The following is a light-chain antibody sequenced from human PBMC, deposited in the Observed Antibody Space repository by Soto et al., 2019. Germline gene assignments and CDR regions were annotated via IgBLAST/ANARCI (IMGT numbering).Light chain of an antibody. J-gene: IGLJ1*01. V-gene: IGLV4-60*02. Sequence: QPVLTQSSSASASLGSSVSLTCTLSSGHSSYIIAWHQQQPGKAPRYLMKLEGSGSYNKGSGVPDRFSGSSSGADRYLTISNLQFEDEADYYCATWDSNTYVFGTGTKLTVL. CDR2: LEGSGSY. CDR1: SGHSSYI. CDR3: ATWDSNTYV.